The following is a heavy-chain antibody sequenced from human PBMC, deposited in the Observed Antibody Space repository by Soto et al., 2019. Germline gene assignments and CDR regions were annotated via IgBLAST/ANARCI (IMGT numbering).Heavy chain of an antibody. J-gene: IGHJ3*02. CDR1: GYTFTNNW. CDR2: IYPSDFET. Sequence: GESLKISCKASGYTFTNNWIGCVRQMPGKGLEWMGIIYPSDFETRYSPSFQGQVTFSADRSITTAYLQWSSLTAADTAVYYCARRVLGGGRGAFDIWGQGTMVTVSS. CDR3: ARRVLGGGRGAFDI. D-gene: IGHD1-26*01. V-gene: IGHV5-51*01.